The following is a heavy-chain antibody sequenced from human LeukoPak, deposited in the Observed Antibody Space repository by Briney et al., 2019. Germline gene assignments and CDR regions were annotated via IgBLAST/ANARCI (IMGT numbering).Heavy chain of an antibody. Sequence: GESLKISCKGSGYSFTSYWIGWVRQMPGKGLEWMGIIYPGDSDTRYSPSFQGQVTISADKSISTAYLQWSSLKASDTAMYYCARQKNLDTAMVSGWFDPWGQGTLVIVSS. V-gene: IGHV5-51*01. CDR2: IYPGDSDT. D-gene: IGHD5-18*01. CDR1: GYSFTSYW. J-gene: IGHJ5*02. CDR3: ARQKNLDTAMVSGWFDP.